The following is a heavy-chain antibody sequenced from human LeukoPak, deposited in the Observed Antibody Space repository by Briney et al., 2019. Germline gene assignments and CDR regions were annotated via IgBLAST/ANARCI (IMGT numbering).Heavy chain of an antibody. D-gene: IGHD3-10*01. CDR3: ATYGSGSFRSFDY. CDR2: IYSGGST. Sequence: GGSLRLSCAASGLTVSRNYMSWVRQAPGKGLESVSVIYSGGSTYYADSVRGRFTISRDNSKNTLYLQMNSLRAEDTAVYYCATYGSGSFRSFDYWGQGTLVTVSS. J-gene: IGHJ4*02. CDR1: GLTVSRNY. V-gene: IGHV3-53*01.